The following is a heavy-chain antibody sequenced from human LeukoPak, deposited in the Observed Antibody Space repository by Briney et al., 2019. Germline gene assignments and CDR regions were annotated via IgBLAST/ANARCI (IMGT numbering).Heavy chain of an antibody. CDR3: ARDSSGPDY. J-gene: IGHJ4*02. Sequence: PGGSLRLSCAASGFTFSSYWMSWVRQAPGKGQEWVANIKQDGSEKYYVDSVKGRFTISRDNAKNSLFLQMNSLRDEDTAVYYCARDSSGPDYWGQGTLVTVSS. CDR1: GFTFSSYW. CDR2: IKQDGSEK. D-gene: IGHD6-19*01. V-gene: IGHV3-7*01.